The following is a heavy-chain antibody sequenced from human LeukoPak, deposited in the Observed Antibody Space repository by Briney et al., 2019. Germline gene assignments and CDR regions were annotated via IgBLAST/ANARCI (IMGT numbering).Heavy chain of an antibody. D-gene: IGHD3-10*01. CDR3: AGGSWFGELSYYYYYGMDV. CDR1: GFTFSSYA. CDR2: ISYDGSNK. V-gene: IGHV3-30-3*01. Sequence: GGSLRLSCAASGFTFSSYAMHWVRQAPGKGLEWVAVISYDGSNKYYADSVKGRFTISRDNSKNTLYLQMNSLRAEDTAVYYCAGGSWFGELSYYYYYGMDVWGQGTTVTVSS. J-gene: IGHJ6*02.